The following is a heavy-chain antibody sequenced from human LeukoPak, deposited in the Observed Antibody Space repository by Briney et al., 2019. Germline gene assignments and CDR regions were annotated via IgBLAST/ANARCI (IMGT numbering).Heavy chain of an antibody. J-gene: IGHJ2*01. CDR2: IYHSGST. D-gene: IGHD3-22*01. CDR1: GGSISSGGYS. Sequence: SETLSLTCAVSGGSISSGGYSWSWIRQPPGKGLEWIGYIYHSGSTYYNPSLKSRVTISVDRSKNQFSLKLSSVTAADTAVYYCARDAQYYYDSSGYYPHWYFDLWGRGTLVTVSS. CDR3: ARDAQYYYDSSGYYPHWYFDL. V-gene: IGHV4-30-2*01.